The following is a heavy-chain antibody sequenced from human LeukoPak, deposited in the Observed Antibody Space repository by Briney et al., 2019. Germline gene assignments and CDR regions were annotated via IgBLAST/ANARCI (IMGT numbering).Heavy chain of an antibody. CDR3: ARRRYYYSTGYLD. J-gene: IGHJ1*01. CDR2: IYYRGRT. Sequence: PSETLSLTCTISGDSISSSSYYWGWIRPPPGKGLEWFGDIYYRGRTYYSPSLKSRVSISIDTSNNQFSLTLNSVTAADTSLYFGARRRYYYSTGYLDWGQGTLVTVSS. CDR1: GDSISSSSYY. D-gene: IGHD3-22*01. V-gene: IGHV4-39*01.